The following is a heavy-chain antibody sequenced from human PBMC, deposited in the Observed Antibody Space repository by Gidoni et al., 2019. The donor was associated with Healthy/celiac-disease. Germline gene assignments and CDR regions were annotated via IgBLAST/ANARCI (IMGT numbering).Heavy chain of an antibody. CDR2: IDWDDDK. D-gene: IGHD3-10*01. J-gene: IGHJ4*02. CDR3: ARRYYYGSGSPFDY. V-gene: IGHV2-70*15. Sequence: QVTLRESGPALVKPTQTLTLTCTFSGFSLSTSGMCVGWIRQPPGKALEWPARIDWDDDKYYSTSLKTRLTISKDTSKNQVVLTMTNMDPVDTATYYCARRYYYGSGSPFDYWGQGTLVTVSS. CDR1: GFSLSTSGMC.